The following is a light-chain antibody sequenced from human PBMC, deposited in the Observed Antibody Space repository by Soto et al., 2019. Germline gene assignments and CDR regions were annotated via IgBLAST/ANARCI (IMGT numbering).Light chain of an antibody. CDR1: SSDVGGYNY. V-gene: IGLV2-11*01. J-gene: IGLJ3*02. CDR2: DVN. Sequence: QSALTQPRSVYGSPGQSVTISCTGTSSDVGGYNYVSWYQQYPGKAPKLMIYDVNTWPSGVPDRFSGSKSGTTASLTISGLQSEDEADYYCCSYAGSYTWVFGGGTKLTVL. CDR3: CSYAGSYTWV.